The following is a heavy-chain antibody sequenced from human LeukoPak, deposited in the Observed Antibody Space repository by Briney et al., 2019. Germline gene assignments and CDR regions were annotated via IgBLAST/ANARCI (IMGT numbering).Heavy chain of an antibody. CDR1: RFTFSSYW. J-gene: IGHJ4*02. V-gene: IGHV3-7*03. Sequence: GGSLRLSCAASRFTFSSYWMNWVRQAPGKGLEWVANINQNGNEKYYVDSVKGRFTISRDNAKNSLYLQMNSLRAQDTAVYYCAKYDYGGNPNEYYFDYWGQGTLVTVSS. CDR3: AKYDYGGNPNEYYFDY. D-gene: IGHD4-23*01. CDR2: INQNGNEK.